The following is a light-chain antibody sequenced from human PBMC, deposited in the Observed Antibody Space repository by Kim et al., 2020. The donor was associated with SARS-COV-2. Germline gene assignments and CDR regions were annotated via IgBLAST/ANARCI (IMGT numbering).Light chain of an antibody. CDR1: KWGDKY. J-gene: IGLJ2*01. Sequence: SYELTQPPSVSVSPGQTASITCSGDKWGDKYACWYQQKPGQSPVLVIYQDSKRPSGIPERFSGSNSGNTATLPISGTQAMDEADYYCQAWDSSTAIFGGG. CDR3: QAWDSSTAI. CDR2: QDS. V-gene: IGLV3-1*01.